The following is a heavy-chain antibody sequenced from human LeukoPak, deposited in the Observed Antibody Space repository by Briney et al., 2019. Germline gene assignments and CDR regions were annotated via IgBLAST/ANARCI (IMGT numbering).Heavy chain of an antibody. CDR2: INPNSGGT. Sequence: ASVKVSCKASGYTFTAYYMHWVRQAPGQGLEWMGWINPNSGGTNYAQKFQGKVTMTRDTSISTAYMELSSLRSEDTAVYFCARGGSRSPRDAFDIWGQGTMVTVSS. J-gene: IGHJ3*02. CDR1: GYTFTAYY. D-gene: IGHD3-16*01. V-gene: IGHV1-2*02. CDR3: ARGGSRSPRDAFDI.